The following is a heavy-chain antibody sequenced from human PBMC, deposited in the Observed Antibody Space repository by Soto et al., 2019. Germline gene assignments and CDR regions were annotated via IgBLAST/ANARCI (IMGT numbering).Heavy chain of an antibody. J-gene: IGHJ3*02. CDR2: IYPGDSDN. CDR3: ARPIYNWNDAFDI. D-gene: IGHD1-1*01. Sequence: GESLKISCKGSGYSFTSYWIGWVRQMPGKGLEWMGIIYPGDSDNRYSPSFQGQVTISADKSISTAYLQWSSLKASDTAMYYCARPIYNWNDAFDIWGQGTMVTVSS. CDR1: GYSFTSYW. V-gene: IGHV5-51*01.